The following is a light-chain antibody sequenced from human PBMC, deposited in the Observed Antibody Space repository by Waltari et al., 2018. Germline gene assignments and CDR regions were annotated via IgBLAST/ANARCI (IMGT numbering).Light chain of an antibody. V-gene: IGKV1-39*01. CDR1: QSISSY. J-gene: IGKJ5*01. CDR3: QQRYSTPIT. CDR2: AAS. Sequence: DIQMTQSPSSLSASVGDRVTITCRASQSISSYLNWYQQKPGKAPKLLIYAASSVQSWVPSRFSGSGSGTDFTLTISSLQPEDFATYYCQQRYSTPITFGQGTRLEIK.